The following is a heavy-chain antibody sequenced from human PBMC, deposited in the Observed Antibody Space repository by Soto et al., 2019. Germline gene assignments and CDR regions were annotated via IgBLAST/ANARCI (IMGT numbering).Heavy chain of an antibody. V-gene: IGHV3-30*18. CDR2: ISHDGSSK. J-gene: IGHJ4*02. CDR3: VKGIGKYLALDY. D-gene: IGHD6-13*01. CDR1: GSSFSNYG. Sequence: GGSLRLSCAASGSSFSNYGMYWVRQAPGKGLEWVAFISHDGSSKFYADPMKGRHTISRDNSKNTLYLQMNSLRAEDTAVYYCVKGIGKYLALDYWGQGTLVTVSS.